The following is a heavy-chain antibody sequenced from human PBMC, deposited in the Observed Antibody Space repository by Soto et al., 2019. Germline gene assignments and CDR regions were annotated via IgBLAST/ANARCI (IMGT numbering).Heavy chain of an antibody. Sequence: SETLSLTCTVSGGSISSSSYYWGWIRQPPGKGLEWIGSIYYSGSTYYNPSLKSRVTISVDTSKNQFSLKLSSVTAADTAVYYCARRRAQYCSGGSCYPYYFDYWGQGTLVTVSS. CDR1: GGSISSSSYY. CDR2: IYYSGST. V-gene: IGHV4-39*01. D-gene: IGHD2-15*01. CDR3: ARRRAQYCSGGSCYPYYFDY. J-gene: IGHJ4*02.